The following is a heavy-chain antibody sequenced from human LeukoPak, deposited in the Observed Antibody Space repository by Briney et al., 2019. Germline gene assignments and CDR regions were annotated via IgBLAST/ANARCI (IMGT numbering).Heavy chain of an antibody. Sequence: GRSLRLSCAASGFTFSSYAMHWVRQAPGKGLEWVAVISYDGSNKYYADSVKGRFTISRDNSKNTLYLRMNSLRAEDTAVYYCAGDTVEQAFDYWGQGTLVTVSS. D-gene: IGHD1/OR15-1a*01. CDR3: AGDTVEQAFDY. J-gene: IGHJ4*02. CDR1: GFTFSSYA. V-gene: IGHV3-30*04. CDR2: ISYDGSNK.